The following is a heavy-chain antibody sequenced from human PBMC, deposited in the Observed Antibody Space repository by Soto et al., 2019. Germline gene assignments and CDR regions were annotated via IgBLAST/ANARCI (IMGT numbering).Heavy chain of an antibody. CDR1: GDSVSSNSAA. Sequence: QVQLQQSGPGLVKPSQTLSLTCAISGDSVSSNSAAWNWIRQSPSRGREWLGRTYYRSKWYHDYAVSVNSLRTFTPDTSKSQFSLQLYAEPPQDMAVYYTARLAFLSAPLWCGDDALGYFYQDVCGKMHTVNVSS. CDR3: ARLAFLSAPLWCGDDALGYFYQDV. V-gene: IGHV6-1*01. D-gene: IGHD3-10*01. J-gene: IGHJ6*03. CDR2: TYYRSKWYH.